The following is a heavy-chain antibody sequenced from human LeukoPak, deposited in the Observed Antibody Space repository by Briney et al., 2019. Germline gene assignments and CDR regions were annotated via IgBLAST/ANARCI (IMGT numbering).Heavy chain of an antibody. CDR2: IYYNGST. V-gene: IGHV4-61*03. CDR1: GASVSSSSYY. J-gene: IGHJ4*02. Sequence: SETLSLTCTVSGASVSSSSYYWSWIRQPPGKGLEWIGYIYYNGSTNYNPSLKSRVTISADTSKRNFFLKVKSVTAADTAVYYCARELTMVRGVTNWGQGTLVTVSS. CDR3: ARELTMVRGVTN. D-gene: IGHD3-10*01.